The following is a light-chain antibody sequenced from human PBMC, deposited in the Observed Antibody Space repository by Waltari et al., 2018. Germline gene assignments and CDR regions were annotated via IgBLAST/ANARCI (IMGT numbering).Light chain of an antibody. Sequence: QSALTQPASVSGSPGQSITISCPGSSSDVGGYNSVSWYQQHPGKAPKLLSYEVSKRPSGVPDRLSGSKSGNTASLTISGLQAEDEADYYCCSYAGRYTFVFGTGTKVTVL. V-gene: IGLV2-11*01. J-gene: IGLJ1*01. CDR1: SSDVGGYNS. CDR2: EVS. CDR3: CSYAGRYTFV.